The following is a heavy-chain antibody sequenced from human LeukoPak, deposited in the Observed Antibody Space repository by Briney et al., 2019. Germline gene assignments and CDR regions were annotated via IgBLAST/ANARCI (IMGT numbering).Heavy chain of an antibody. J-gene: IGHJ5*02. CDR3: ARKTNDWFDP. CDR2: TNHSGST. CDR1: GGSFSGYY. D-gene: IGHD2-8*01. Sequence: SETLSLTCAVYGGSFSGYYWSWIRQPPGKGLEWIGETNHSGSTNYNPSLKSRVTISVDTSKNQFSLKLSSVTAADTAVYYCARKTNDWFDPWGQGTLVTVSS. V-gene: IGHV4-34*01.